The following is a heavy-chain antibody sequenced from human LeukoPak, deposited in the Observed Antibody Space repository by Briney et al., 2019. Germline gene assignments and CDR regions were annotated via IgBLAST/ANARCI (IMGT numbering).Heavy chain of an antibody. CDR1: GFTFSSYG. CDR2: IRYDGSNK. CDR3: ATNAGLLWFGEWFDAFDI. Sequence: GGSLRLSCAASGFTFSSYGMHWVRQAPGKGLEWVAFIRYDGSNKYYADSVKGRFTISRDNSKNTLYLQMNSLRAEDTAVYYCATNAGLLWFGEWFDAFDIWGQGTMVTVSS. V-gene: IGHV3-30*02. J-gene: IGHJ3*02. D-gene: IGHD3-10*01.